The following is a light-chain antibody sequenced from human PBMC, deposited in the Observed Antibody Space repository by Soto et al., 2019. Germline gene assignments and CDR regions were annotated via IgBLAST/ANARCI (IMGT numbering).Light chain of an antibody. J-gene: IGLJ2*01. Sequence: QSVLTQPPSVSVAPGQKVTISCSGSSSNIGSNYVSWYQQLPGTAPKLLIYENNKRPSGIPDRFSGSKSGTSATLGITGLQTGDEADYYCGTWDSSLSAGVFGGGTKVTVL. CDR1: SSNIGSNY. V-gene: IGLV1-51*02. CDR3: GTWDSSLSAGV. CDR2: ENN.